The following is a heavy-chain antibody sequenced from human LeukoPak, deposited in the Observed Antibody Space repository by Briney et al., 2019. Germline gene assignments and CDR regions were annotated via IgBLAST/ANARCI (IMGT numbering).Heavy chain of an antibody. CDR2: IYHSGST. J-gene: IGHJ6*02. D-gene: IGHD2-21*02. CDR1: GGSISSGGYS. V-gene: IGHV4-30-2*05. CDR3: ARDRLRTYYYYGMDV. Sequence: PSQTLSLTCAVSGGSISSGGYSWSWIRQPPGKGLEWIGYIYHSGSTYYNPSLKSRVTISVDTSKNQFSLKLSSVTAADTAVYYCARDRLRTYYYYGMDVWGQGTTVTVSS.